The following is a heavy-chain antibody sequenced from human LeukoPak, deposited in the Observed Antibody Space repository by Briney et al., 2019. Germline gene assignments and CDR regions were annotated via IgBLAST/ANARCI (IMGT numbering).Heavy chain of an antibody. CDR1: GGSLSAYY. CDR2: IYTSGST. D-gene: IGHD2-2*01. J-gene: IGHJ6*02. Sequence: PSETLSLTCTVSGGSLSAYYWSWIRQPAGRGLEWVGRIYTSGSTDYNPSLKSRVTMSVDTSKNQFSLKLSSVTAAGTAVYYCARLYCSSTSCYDERSGMDVWGQGTTVTVSS. V-gene: IGHV4-4*07. CDR3: ARLYCSSTSCYDERSGMDV.